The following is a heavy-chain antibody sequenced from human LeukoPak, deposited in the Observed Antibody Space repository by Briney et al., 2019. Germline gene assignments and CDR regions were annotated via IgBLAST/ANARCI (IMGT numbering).Heavy chain of an antibody. Sequence: SETLSLTCAVYGGSFSGYYWSWIRQPPGKGLEWFGEINHSGSTNYNPSLKSRVTISVDTSKNQFSLKLSSVTAADTAVYYCARYGGITYYFDYWGQGTLVTVSS. CDR1: GGSFSGYY. J-gene: IGHJ4*02. V-gene: IGHV4-34*01. D-gene: IGHD4-23*01. CDR2: INHSGST. CDR3: ARYGGITYYFDY.